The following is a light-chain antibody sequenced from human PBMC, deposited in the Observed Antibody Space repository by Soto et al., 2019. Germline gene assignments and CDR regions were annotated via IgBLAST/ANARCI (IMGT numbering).Light chain of an antibody. J-gene: IGLJ2*01. CDR1: TSNIGSNY. CDR3: ATWDDSRGGVV. Sequence: QSVLTQPPSASGTPGQRVTISCSGSTSNIGSNYVFLYRHLPGTAPQLLIYVNYQRPSGGPDRFSGSKSGASASLAISGLRSEDEADYYCATWDDSRGGVVFGGGTKLTGL. V-gene: IGLV1-47*02. CDR2: VNY.